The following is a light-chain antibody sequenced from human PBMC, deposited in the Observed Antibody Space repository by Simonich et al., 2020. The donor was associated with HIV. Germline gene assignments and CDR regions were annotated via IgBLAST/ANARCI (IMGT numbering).Light chain of an antibody. CDR1: QSVLYSSNNKNS. CDR2: WAS. Sequence: DIVMTQSPDSLAVSLGERATINCKSSQSVLYSSNNKNSLDWYQQKPGQPPKLLIYWASTRESGVPDRFSGSGSGTDFNLTISSLQAEDVAVYYCQQYYDTPYTFGQGTKLEIK. CDR3: QQYYDTPYT. J-gene: IGKJ2*01. V-gene: IGKV4-1*01.